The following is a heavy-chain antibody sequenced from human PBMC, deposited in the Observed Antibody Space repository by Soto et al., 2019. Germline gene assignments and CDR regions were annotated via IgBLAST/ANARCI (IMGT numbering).Heavy chain of an antibody. CDR1: GFTLSNYA. J-gene: IGHJ4*02. D-gene: IGHD3-10*01. CDR3: ATRGMQLWTAFDY. V-gene: IGHV3-30-3*01. Sequence: GGSLRLSCAASGFTLSNYAMHWVREAPGKGLEWVAVISYDGGAKYYADSVKGRFTISRDTSKNTLFLQMSSLRAEDTAVYYCATRGMQLWTAFDYWGQGTLVTVSS. CDR2: ISYDGGAK.